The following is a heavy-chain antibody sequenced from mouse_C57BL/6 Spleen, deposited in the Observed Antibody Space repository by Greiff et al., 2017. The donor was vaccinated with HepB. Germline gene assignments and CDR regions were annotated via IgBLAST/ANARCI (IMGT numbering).Heavy chain of an antibody. CDR3: ARDQGSGWFAY. CDR2: ISYDGSN. CDR1: GYSITSGYY. Sequence: DVKLQESGPGLVKPSQSLSLTCSVTGYSITSGYYWNWIRQFPGNKLEWMGYISYDGSNNYNPSLKNRISITRDTSKNQFFLKLNSVTTEDTATYYCARDQGSGWFAYWGQGTLVTVSA. V-gene: IGHV3-6*01. J-gene: IGHJ3*01. D-gene: IGHD3-2*02.